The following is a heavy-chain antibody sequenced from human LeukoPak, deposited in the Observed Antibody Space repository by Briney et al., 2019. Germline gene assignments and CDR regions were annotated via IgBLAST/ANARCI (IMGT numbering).Heavy chain of an antibody. CDR2: IYYSGST. CDR3: ARAPRGYYDAFDP. Sequence: SETLSLTCTVSGGSISSYYWSWIRQPPGKGLEWIGYIYYSGSTNYNPSLKSRVTISVDTSKNQFSLKLSSVTAADTAVYYCARAPRGYYDAFDPWGQGTLVTVPS. J-gene: IGHJ5*02. CDR1: GGSISSYY. V-gene: IGHV4-59*01. D-gene: IGHD3-22*01.